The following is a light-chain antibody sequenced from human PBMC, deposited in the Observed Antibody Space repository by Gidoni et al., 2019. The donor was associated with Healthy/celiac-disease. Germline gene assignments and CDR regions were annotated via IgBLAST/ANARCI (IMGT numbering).Light chain of an antibody. J-gene: IGLJ1*01. CDR3: QAWDSSTAV. CDR1: KLGDKY. Sequence: SYELTPPPPVSVSPGQTASITCSGDKLGDKYACWYQQKPGQSPVLVIYQDSKRPSGTPERFSGSNSGNTATLTISGTQAMDEADYYCQAWDSSTAVFGTGTKVTVL. V-gene: IGLV3-1*01. CDR2: QDS.